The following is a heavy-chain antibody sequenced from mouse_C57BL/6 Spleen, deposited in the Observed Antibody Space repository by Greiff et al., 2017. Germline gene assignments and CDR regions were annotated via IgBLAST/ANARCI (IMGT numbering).Heavy chain of an antibody. CDR2: INPSTGGT. CDR1: GYSFTGYY. V-gene: IGHV1-42*01. J-gene: IGHJ2*01. Sequence: VQLQQSGPELVKPGASVKISCKASGYSFTGYYMNWVKQSPEKSLEWIGEINPSTGGTTYNQKFKAKATLTVDKSSSTAYMQLKSLTSEDSAVYYCARWGYGNYEDYWGKGTTLTVSS. CDR3: ARWGYGNYEDY. D-gene: IGHD2-10*02.